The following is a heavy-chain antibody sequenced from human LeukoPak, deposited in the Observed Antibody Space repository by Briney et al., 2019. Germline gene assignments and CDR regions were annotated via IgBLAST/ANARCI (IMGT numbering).Heavy chain of an antibody. J-gene: IGHJ5*02. D-gene: IGHD4-17*01. CDR1: GYTFTGYY. CDR2: INPNSGGT. Sequence: ASVKVSCTASGYTFTGYYMHWVRQAPGQGLEWMGWINPNSGGTNYAQKFQGRVTMTRDTSISTAYMELSRLRSDDTAVYYCAREHIDYGDLNWFDPWGQGTLVTVSS. V-gene: IGHV1-2*02. CDR3: AREHIDYGDLNWFDP.